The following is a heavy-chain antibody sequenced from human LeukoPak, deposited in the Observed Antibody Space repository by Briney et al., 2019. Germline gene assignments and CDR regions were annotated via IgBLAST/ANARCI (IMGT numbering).Heavy chain of an antibody. V-gene: IGHV3-74*01. J-gene: IGHJ4*02. Sequence: GGSLRLSCAASGFTFSSYWMHWVRQAPGKGLVWVSRFNSDGSNTRYADSVKGRFTISRDNSKNALYLQMNSLRAEDTAVYYCARGVRIAVAGYIDYWGQGTLVTVSS. CDR3: ARGVRIAVAGYIDY. D-gene: IGHD6-19*01. CDR2: FNSDGSNT. CDR1: GFTFSSYW.